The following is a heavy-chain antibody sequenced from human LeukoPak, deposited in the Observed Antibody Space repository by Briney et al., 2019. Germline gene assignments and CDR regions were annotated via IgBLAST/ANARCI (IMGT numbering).Heavy chain of an antibody. CDR1: GGSFSGYY. CDR2: INHSGST. D-gene: IGHD3-3*01. Sequence: SETLSLTCAVYGGSFSGYYWSWIRQPPGKGLEWIGEINHSGSTNYNPSLKSRVTISVDTSKNQFSLKLSSVTAADTAVYYCASTISTSPGWFDPWGQGTLVTVSS. CDR3: ASTISTSPGWFDP. J-gene: IGHJ5*02. V-gene: IGHV4-34*01.